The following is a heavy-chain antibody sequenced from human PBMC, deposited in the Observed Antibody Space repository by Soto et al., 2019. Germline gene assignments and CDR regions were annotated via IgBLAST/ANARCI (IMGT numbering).Heavy chain of an antibody. CDR3: ARSSGGNFGIVIEGSNWFDP. CDR1: GDTFTSYY. D-gene: IGHD3-3*01. V-gene: IGHV1-46*01. Sequence: ASVKVSCKAPGDTFTSYYLNWVRQAPGQGLEWMGVINPHGGSTKYAQKFQGRITMTRDTSRSTVYMELSSLRSDDTAIYYCARSSGGNFGIVIEGSNWFDPWGQGTLVTVSS. CDR2: INPHGGST. J-gene: IGHJ5*02.